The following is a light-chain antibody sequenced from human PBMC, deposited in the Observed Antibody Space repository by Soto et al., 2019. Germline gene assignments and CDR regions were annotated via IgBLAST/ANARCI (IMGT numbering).Light chain of an antibody. CDR2: DAS. CDR3: QQYNSWPPIN. Sequence: EIVLTQSPATLSLSPVERATLSCRASQSVSSYLAWYQQKPGQAPRLLIYDASTRATGIPDRFSGGGSGTEFTLTIRSLQSEDFVVYYCQQYNSWPPINCGQGKRREIK. J-gene: IGKJ5*01. V-gene: IGKV3-15*01. CDR1: QSVSSY.